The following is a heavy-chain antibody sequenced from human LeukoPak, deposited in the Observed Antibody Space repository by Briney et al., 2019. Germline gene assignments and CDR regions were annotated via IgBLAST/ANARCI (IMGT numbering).Heavy chain of an antibody. CDR1: GFTFSNYA. CDR2: ISGSGGST. CDR3: AKADVDTAMVIAYYMDV. V-gene: IGHV3-23*01. D-gene: IGHD5-18*01. Sequence: GGSLRLSCAASGFTFSNYAMSWVRQAPGKGLEWVSAISGSGGSTYYAGSVKGRFTISRDNSKNTLYLQMNSLRAEDTAVYYCAKADVDTAMVIAYYMDVWGKGTTVTVSS. J-gene: IGHJ6*03.